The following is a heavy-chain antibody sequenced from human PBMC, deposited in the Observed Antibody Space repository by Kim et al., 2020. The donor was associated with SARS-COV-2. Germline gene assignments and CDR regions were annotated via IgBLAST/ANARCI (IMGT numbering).Heavy chain of an antibody. D-gene: IGHD5-18*01. CDR2: IIPILGIA. CDR3: ARGKDTAMVLGSNWFDP. V-gene: IGHV1-69*04. CDR1: GGTFSSYA. J-gene: IGHJ5*02. Sequence: SVKVSCKASGGTFSSYAISWVRQAPGQGLEWMGRIIPILGIANYAQKFQGRVTITADKSTSTAYMELSSMRSEDTAVYYCARGKDTAMVLGSNWFDPWGQGTLVTVSS.